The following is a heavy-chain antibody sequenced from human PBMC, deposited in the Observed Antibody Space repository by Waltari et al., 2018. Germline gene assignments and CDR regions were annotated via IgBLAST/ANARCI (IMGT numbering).Heavy chain of an antibody. CDR1: GYSISSGYY. Sequence: QVQLQESGPGLVKPSETLSLTCAVSGYSISSGYYWGWIRQPPGKGLAWIGSIYHSGSTYYNPSLKSRVTISVDTSKNQFSLKLSSVTAADTAVYYCARGPSSYYYDSSGYYYVAWYFDLWGRGTLVTVSS. V-gene: IGHV4-38-2*01. J-gene: IGHJ2*01. CDR2: IYHSGST. D-gene: IGHD3-22*01. CDR3: ARGPSSYYYDSSGYYYVAWYFDL.